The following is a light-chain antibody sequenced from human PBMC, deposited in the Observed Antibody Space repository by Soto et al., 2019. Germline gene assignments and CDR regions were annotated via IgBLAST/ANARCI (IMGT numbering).Light chain of an antibody. Sequence: EIVLTQSPGTLSLSRGERATLSCRASQSISGSNLAWYQQKPGQPPRLLIYGASTRATGIPDRFSGSGSGTDFALTISRLEPEDFAVYYCQQYGTSPRTFGQGTKVDIK. CDR1: QSISGSN. CDR2: GAS. CDR3: QQYGTSPRT. J-gene: IGKJ1*01. V-gene: IGKV3-20*01.